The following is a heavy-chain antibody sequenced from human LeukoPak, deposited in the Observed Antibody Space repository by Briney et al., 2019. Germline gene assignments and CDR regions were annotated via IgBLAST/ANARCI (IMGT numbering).Heavy chain of an antibody. J-gene: IGHJ4*02. CDR3: ARGHTAVTRHFDF. CDR2: INRRGHT. D-gene: IGHD4-17*01. CDR1: GFTFDRFT. Sequence: PGGSLRLSCAASGFTFDRFTIHWVRQTPGKGLEWVSLINRRGHTFYADSVKGRFTTSRDNSRNSVFLQMNSLRAEDTAVYYCARGHTAVTRHFDFWGQGTLVTVSS. V-gene: IGHV3-43*01.